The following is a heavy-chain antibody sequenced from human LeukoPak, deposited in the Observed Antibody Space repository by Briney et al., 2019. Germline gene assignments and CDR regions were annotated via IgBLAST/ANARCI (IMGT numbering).Heavy chain of an antibody. CDR1: GGSISSSGYY. CDR3: ARIYGAFDV. D-gene: IGHD2-2*02. J-gene: IGHJ3*01. CDR2: IYYSGST. Sequence: PSETLSLTCTVSGGSISSSGYYWGWIRQPPGKGLEWIGSIYYSGSTYYDPSLKSRVTISLDTSKNQFSLKLSSVTAADTAIYYCARIYGAFDVWGQGTLVTVSS. V-gene: IGHV4-39*07.